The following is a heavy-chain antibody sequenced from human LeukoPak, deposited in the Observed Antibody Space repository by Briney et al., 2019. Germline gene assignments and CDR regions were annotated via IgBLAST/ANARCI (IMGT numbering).Heavy chain of an antibody. V-gene: IGHV1-46*03. CDR2: INPSGGST. CDR1: GYTFTSYY. D-gene: IGHD3-10*01. CDR3: ARDRSYGSGGYYYYMDV. Sequence: ASVKVSCKASGYTFTSYYMNWVRQAPGQGLEWMGIINPSGGSTSYAQKFQGRVTMTRDTSTSTAYMELSSLRSEDTAVYYCARDRSYGSGGYYYYMDVWGKGTTVTVSS. J-gene: IGHJ6*03.